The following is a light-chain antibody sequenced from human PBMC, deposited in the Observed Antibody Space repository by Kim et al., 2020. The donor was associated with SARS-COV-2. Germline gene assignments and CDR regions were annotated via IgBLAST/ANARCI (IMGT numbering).Light chain of an antibody. CDR3: QQYYAWPLT. Sequence: EIVMTQSPATLSVSPGERATLSCRASQSVTSNLAWYQQKIGQAPRLLIYGASTRATGIPARFSGSGSGTEFTLTISSLQSEDFAVYYCQQYYAWPLTFGGGTKVDIK. V-gene: IGKV3-15*01. J-gene: IGKJ4*01. CDR2: GAS. CDR1: QSVTSN.